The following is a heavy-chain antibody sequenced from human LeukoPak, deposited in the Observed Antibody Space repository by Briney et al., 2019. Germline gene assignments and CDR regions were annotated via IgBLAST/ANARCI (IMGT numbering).Heavy chain of an antibody. J-gene: IGHJ4*02. V-gene: IGHV3-9*01. CDR1: GFTFDDYA. CDR3: ARMDIAARLSV. Sequence: SGGSLRLSCAASGFTFDDYAMHWVRQAPGKGLEWVSGISWNSGSIGYADSVKGRFTISRDNAKNSLYLQMNSLRAEDTAVYYCARMDIAARLSVWGQGTLVTVSS. D-gene: IGHD6-6*01. CDR2: ISWNSGSI.